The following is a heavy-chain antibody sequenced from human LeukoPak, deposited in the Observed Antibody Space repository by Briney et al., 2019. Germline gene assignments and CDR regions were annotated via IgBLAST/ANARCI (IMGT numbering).Heavy chain of an antibody. D-gene: IGHD5-12*01. CDR2: IYYSGST. Sequence: ASETLSLTCTVSGGSISSYYWSWIRQPPGKGLEWIGLIYYSGSTNYNPSLKSRVTISVDTSKNQFSLKLSSVTAADTAVYYCARGGYYFDYWGQGTLVTVSS. CDR3: ARGGYYFDY. V-gene: IGHV4-59*01. J-gene: IGHJ4*02. CDR1: GGSISSYY.